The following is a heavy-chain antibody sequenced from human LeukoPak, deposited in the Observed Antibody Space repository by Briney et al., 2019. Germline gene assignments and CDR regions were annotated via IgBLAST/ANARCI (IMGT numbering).Heavy chain of an antibody. D-gene: IGHD4-17*01. CDR2: ISSSNSYI. CDR1: GFTFSRYS. CDR3: ARDYYGDLYFDY. V-gene: IGHV3-21*01. Sequence: GGSLRLSCAASGFTFSRYSMNWVRQAPGKGLEWVSSISSSNSYIYYADSVKGRFTISRDNAKNSLYLQMNSLRAEDTAVYYCARDYYGDLYFDYWGQGTLVTVSS. J-gene: IGHJ4*02.